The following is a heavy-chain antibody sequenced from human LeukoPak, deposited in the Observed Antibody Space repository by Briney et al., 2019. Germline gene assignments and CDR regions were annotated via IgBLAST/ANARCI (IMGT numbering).Heavy chain of an antibody. CDR1: GGSFSAYY. J-gene: IGHJ3*02. D-gene: IGHD1-26*01. Sequence: SETLSLTCAVYGGSFSAYYWSWVRQPPGKGLEWIGEINHSGSTNYNPSLKSRVTISVDTSKNQFSLKLSSVTAADTAVYYCAREVGLSAFDIWGQGTMVTVSS. CDR2: INHSGST. V-gene: IGHV4-34*01. CDR3: AREVGLSAFDI.